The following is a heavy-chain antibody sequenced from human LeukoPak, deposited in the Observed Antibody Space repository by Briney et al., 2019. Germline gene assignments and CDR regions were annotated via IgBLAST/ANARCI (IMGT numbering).Heavy chain of an antibody. D-gene: IGHD5-18*01. V-gene: IGHV4-39*07. CDR1: GGSISSSTYY. CDR2: IYYGGTT. CDR3: ARTEESGYSYRYFGYYYYMDV. Sequence: PSETLSLTCTVSGGSISSSTYYWGWIRQPPGKGLEWIGSIYYGGTTYYNPSLKSRVTISVDTSKNQFSLKLSSVTAADTAVYYCARTEESGYSYRYFGYYYYMDVWGKGTTVTVSS. J-gene: IGHJ6*03.